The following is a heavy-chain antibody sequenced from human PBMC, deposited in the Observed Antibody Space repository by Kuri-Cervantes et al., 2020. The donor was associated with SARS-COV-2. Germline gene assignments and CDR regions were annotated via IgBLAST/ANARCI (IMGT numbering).Heavy chain of an antibody. CDR3: AREGEYQLLYSSGIYYYGMDV. CDR2: INPNSGGT. Sequence: VSVKVSCKASGYTFTGYYMHWVRQAPGQGLEWMGWINPNSGGTNYAQKFQGRVTMTRDTSISTAYMELSRLRSDDTAVYYCAREGEYQLLYSSGIYYYGMDVWGQGTTVTVSS. J-gene: IGHJ6*02. D-gene: IGHD2-2*02. V-gene: IGHV1-2*02. CDR1: GYTFTGYY.